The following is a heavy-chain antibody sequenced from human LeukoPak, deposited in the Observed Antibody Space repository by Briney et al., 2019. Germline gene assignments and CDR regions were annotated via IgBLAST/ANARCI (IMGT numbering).Heavy chain of an antibody. CDR3: AVRGYSGYDTSYFDY. D-gene: IGHD5-12*01. J-gene: IGHJ4*02. CDR1: RFTFSSYW. CDR2: IHSDGSST. Sequence: GGSLRLSCAASRFTFSSYWMHSVRQAPGKGLVWVSRIHSDGSSTSYPGSVKGRFTIPRDNAKNTLSRQMNSLRAEDTAVYYCAVRGYSGYDTSYFDYWGQGTLVTVSS. V-gene: IGHV3-74*01.